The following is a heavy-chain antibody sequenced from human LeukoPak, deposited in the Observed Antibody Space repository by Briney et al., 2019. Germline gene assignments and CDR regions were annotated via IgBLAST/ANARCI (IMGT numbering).Heavy chain of an antibody. V-gene: IGHV1-2*02. Sequence: ASVKVSCTASGYTFTGYYMHWVRQAPGQGLEWMGWINPNNGGTNSAQKFQGRVTMTRDTSISTAYMELSRLRSDDTAVYYCARVNRIAAASSFDYWGQGTLVTVSS. CDR1: GYTFTGYY. D-gene: IGHD6-13*01. CDR2: INPNNGGT. J-gene: IGHJ4*02. CDR3: ARVNRIAAASSFDY.